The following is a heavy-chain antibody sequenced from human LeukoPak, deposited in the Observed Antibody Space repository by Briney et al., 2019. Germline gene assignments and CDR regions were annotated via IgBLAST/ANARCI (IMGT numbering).Heavy chain of an antibody. J-gene: IGHJ4*02. V-gene: IGHV4-59*08. CDR2: IYYSGST. D-gene: IGHD6-13*01. Sequence: NPSETLSLTCTVSGGSISSHHWSWIRQPPGKGLEWIGYIYYSGSTNYKPSLKSRVTISVDTSKNQFSLKLTSVTAADTAVYYCARHLDIAASGTFDCWGQGTLVTVSS. CDR3: ARHLDIAASGTFDC. CDR1: GGSISSHH.